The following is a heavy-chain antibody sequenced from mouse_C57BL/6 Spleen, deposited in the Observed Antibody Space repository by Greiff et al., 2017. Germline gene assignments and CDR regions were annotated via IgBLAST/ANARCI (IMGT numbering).Heavy chain of an antibody. V-gene: IGHV5-16*01. CDR3: ARVYDYDAYFDY. CDR2: INYDGSST. CDR1: GFTFSDYY. Sequence: EVKLLESAGGLVQPGSSMKLSCTASGFTFSDYYMAWVRQVPEKGLEWVANINYDGSSTYYLDSLKSRFIISRDNAKNILYLQMSSLKSEDTATYYCARVYDYDAYFDYWGQGTTLTVSS. J-gene: IGHJ2*01. D-gene: IGHD2-4*01.